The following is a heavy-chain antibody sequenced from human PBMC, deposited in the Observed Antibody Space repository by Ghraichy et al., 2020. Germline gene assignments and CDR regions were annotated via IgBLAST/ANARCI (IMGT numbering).Heavy chain of an antibody. V-gene: IGHV4-38-2*02. CDR3: ARDSTVVVPYQPAAFDY. D-gene: IGHD2-2*01. J-gene: IGHJ4*02. Sequence: SETLSLTCTVSGYSFSSGYYWGWIRQPPGKGLEWIGSIYHSGSTYYNPSLKSRVTISVDTSKNQFSLKLSSVTAADTAVYYCARDSTVVVPYQPAAFDYWGQGTLVTVSS. CDR2: IYHSGST. CDR1: GYSFSSGYY.